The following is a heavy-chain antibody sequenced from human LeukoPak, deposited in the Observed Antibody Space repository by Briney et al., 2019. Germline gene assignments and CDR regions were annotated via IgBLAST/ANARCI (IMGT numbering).Heavy chain of an antibody. J-gene: IGHJ4*02. V-gene: IGHV4-39*07. D-gene: IGHD3-22*01. CDR1: GGSISSSSYY. Sequence: SETLSLTCTVSGGSISSSSYYWGWIRQPPGKGLEWIGSIYYSGSTYYNPSLKSRVTISVDTSKNQFSLKLSSVTAADTAVYYCATLGFSSGYYYYFDHWGQGTLVTVSS. CDR2: IYYSGST. CDR3: ATLGFSSGYYYYFDH.